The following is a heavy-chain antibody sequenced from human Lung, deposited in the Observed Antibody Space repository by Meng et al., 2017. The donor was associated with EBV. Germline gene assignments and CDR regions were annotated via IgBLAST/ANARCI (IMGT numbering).Heavy chain of an antibody. CDR1: GGSISRSDW. V-gene: IGHV4-4*02. CDR2: TSHSGST. Sequence: VQVQGSGPGLVEPSETLSLTCAVSGGSISRSDWWSWVRQPPGKGLEWIGETSHSGSTNYSPSLKSRVTISLDKSKNQLSLKLNSVTAADTAVYYCASSDYYRSDYWGQGTLVTVSS. D-gene: IGHD3-22*01. CDR3: ASSDYYRSDY. J-gene: IGHJ4*02.